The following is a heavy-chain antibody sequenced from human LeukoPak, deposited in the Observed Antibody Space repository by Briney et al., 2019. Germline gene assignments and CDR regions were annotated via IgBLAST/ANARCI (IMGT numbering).Heavy chain of an antibody. D-gene: IGHD3-10*01. V-gene: IGHV3-7*01. Sequence: TGGSLSLSCAASGFTFSSYWMSWVRQAPGKGLEWVANIKQDGSEKYYVDSVKGRFTISRDNAKTSLYLQMNSLRAEDTAVYYCARNYGSGSYIFYYYYYMDVWGKGTTVTISS. J-gene: IGHJ6*03. CDR2: IKQDGSEK. CDR3: ARNYGSGSYIFYYYYYMDV. CDR1: GFTFSSYW.